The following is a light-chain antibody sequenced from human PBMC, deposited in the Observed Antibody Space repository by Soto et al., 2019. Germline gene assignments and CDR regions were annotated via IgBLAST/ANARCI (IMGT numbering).Light chain of an antibody. Sequence: QSVPTQPPSASGSPGQSVTIPCTGTSSDVGDYNYVSWYQQHPGKVPQLLIYEVSKRPSGVPDRFSGSKSGNTASLTVSVLQAEDEADYYCSSFVGSPVVFGGGTKLTVL. V-gene: IGLV2-8*01. CDR3: SSFVGSPVV. CDR2: EVS. CDR1: SSDVGDYNY. J-gene: IGLJ2*01.